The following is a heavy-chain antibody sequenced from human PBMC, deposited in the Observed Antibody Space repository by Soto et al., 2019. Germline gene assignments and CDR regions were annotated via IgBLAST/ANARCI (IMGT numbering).Heavy chain of an antibody. Sequence: SETLSLTCTVSGGSISSGGYYWSWIRQHPGKGLEWIGYIYYSGSTNYNPSLKSRVTISVDTSKNQFSLKLSSVTAADTAVYYCARHSLYDFWSGYYTGGDWFDPWGQGTLVTVSS. D-gene: IGHD3-3*01. V-gene: IGHV4-31*03. CDR1: GGSISSGGYY. CDR2: IYYSGST. J-gene: IGHJ5*02. CDR3: ARHSLYDFWSGYYTGGDWFDP.